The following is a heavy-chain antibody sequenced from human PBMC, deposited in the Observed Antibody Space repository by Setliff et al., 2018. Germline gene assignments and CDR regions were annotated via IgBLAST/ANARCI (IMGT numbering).Heavy chain of an antibody. Sequence: PSETLSLTCTVSGGSISSGSYYWSWIRQPAGKGLEWIGHIYTSGSTNYNPSLKSRVTISVDTSKNQFSLKLSSVTAADTAVYYCARPNYYDSSGYYSYYFDYWGQGTLVTVSS. CDR1: GGSISSGSYY. J-gene: IGHJ4*02. D-gene: IGHD3-22*01. CDR2: IYTSGST. CDR3: ARPNYYDSSGYYSYYFDY. V-gene: IGHV4-61*09.